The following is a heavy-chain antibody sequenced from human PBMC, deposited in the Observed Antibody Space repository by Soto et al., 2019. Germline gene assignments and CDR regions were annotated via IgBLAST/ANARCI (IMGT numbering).Heavy chain of an antibody. D-gene: IGHD3-22*01. CDR1: GVTFSSYA. CDR2: IIPIFGTA. V-gene: IGHV1-69*13. CDR3: ARSYSSGYYSLDY. Sequence: SVKVSCKASGVTFSSYAISWVRQSPGQGLEWMGGIIPIFGTANYAQKFQGRVTITADESTSTAYMELSSLRSEDTAVYYCARSYSSGYYSLDYWGQGTLVTVPQ. J-gene: IGHJ4*02.